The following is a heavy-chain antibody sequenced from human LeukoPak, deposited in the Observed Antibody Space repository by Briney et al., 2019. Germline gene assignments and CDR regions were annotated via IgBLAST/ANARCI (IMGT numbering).Heavy chain of an antibody. D-gene: IGHD6-19*01. Sequence: GGSLRLSCAASGFTFSSYSMNWVRQAPGKGLEWVSYISSSSSTIYYADSVKGRFTISRDNAKNSLYLQMNSLRAEDTALYYCAKGPYSSGWSDWFDPWGQGTLVTVSS. CDR1: GFTFSSYS. CDR2: ISSSSSTI. CDR3: AKGPYSSGWSDWFDP. V-gene: IGHV3-48*04. J-gene: IGHJ5*02.